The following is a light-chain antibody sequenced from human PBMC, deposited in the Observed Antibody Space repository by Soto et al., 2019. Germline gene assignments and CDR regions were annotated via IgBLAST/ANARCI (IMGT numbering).Light chain of an antibody. CDR1: SSNIGGNS. CDR2: DDD. V-gene: IGLV1-51*01. J-gene: IGLJ1*01. CDR3: GSWDTSLSAYV. Sequence: QSVLTQPPSVSAAPGQGVTISCSGSSSNIGGNSVSWYQQLPGTAPKLLIYDDDKRPSGIPDRFSGSKSGTSATLGITGFQTGEDADYYCGSWDTSLSAYVFGTGTKVTVL.